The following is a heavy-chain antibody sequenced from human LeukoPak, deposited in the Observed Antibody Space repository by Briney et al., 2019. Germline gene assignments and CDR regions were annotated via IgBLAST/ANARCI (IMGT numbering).Heavy chain of an antibody. CDR2: IYYSETT. V-gene: IGHV4-61*01. D-gene: IGHD4-17*01. Sequence: SDTLSLTCAVSGGSISRGFTSWDWIRQPPGKGLEWIGYIYYSETTNYNPSLKSQVNVSVDTSNNQFTLKLTSVTAAYPATYYCAREDPQTTVPEGLDVWGQGTTVTVSS. CDR3: AREDPQTTVPEGLDV. CDR1: GGSISRGFTS. J-gene: IGHJ6*02.